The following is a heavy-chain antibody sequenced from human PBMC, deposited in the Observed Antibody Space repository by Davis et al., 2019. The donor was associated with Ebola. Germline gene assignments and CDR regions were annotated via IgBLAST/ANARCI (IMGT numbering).Heavy chain of an antibody. D-gene: IGHD2-15*01. Sequence: GESLKISCKGSGYSFTSYWIGWVRQLPGKGLEWMGIIYPGDSDTRYSPSFQGQVTISADKSISTAYLQWSSLKASDTAMYYCARFVVVAATGYYYGMDVWGQGTTVTVSS. CDR3: ARFVVVAATGYYYGMDV. J-gene: IGHJ6*02. CDR2: IYPGDSDT. V-gene: IGHV5-51*01. CDR1: GYSFTSYW.